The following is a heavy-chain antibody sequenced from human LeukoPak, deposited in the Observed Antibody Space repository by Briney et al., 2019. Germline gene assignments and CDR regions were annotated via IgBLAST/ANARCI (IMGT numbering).Heavy chain of an antibody. Sequence: PGGTLRLSCAASGFTFSLYTMHWVRQAPGKGLEWVAVISYDGSDKYYADSVKGRFTISRDNYRNTLFLQMNSLRAEDTAVYYCARDQGYSGYDFSYYYHYYYMDVWGKGTTVTVSS. CDR1: GFTFSLYT. D-gene: IGHD5-12*01. CDR2: ISYDGSDK. V-gene: IGHV3-30*04. CDR3: ARDQGYSGYDFSYYYHYYYMDV. J-gene: IGHJ6*03.